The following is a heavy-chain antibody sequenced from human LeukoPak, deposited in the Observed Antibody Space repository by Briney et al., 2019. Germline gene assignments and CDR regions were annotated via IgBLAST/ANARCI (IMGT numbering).Heavy chain of an antibody. CDR3: ARELYSSTDDAFDI. J-gene: IGHJ3*02. D-gene: IGHD6-13*01. CDR2: IYNSGNT. CDR1: GGSISSGDYY. Sequence: PSETLSLTCTVSGGSISSGDYYWSWIRQPPGKGLEWIGYIYNSGNTIYNPSLKSRVTISIDTSRKQFSLKLSSVTAADTAVYFCARELYSSTDDAFDIWGQGTMLTVSS. V-gene: IGHV4-61*08.